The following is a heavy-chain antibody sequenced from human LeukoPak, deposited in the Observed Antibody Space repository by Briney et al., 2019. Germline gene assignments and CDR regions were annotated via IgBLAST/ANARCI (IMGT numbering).Heavy chain of an antibody. J-gene: IGHJ4*02. V-gene: IGHV1-2*02. CDR3: ARGLQWLEAFDY. CDR2: INPNSGVT. D-gene: IGHD6-19*01. Sequence: ASVKVSCKASGYTFTGYYIHWVRQAPGQGLEWMGWINPNSGVTHYPQKFQGRVTLTRDTSIRTAYMEVSSLRSDDTAAYYCARGLQWLEAFDYWGLGTLVTVSS. CDR1: GYTFTGYY.